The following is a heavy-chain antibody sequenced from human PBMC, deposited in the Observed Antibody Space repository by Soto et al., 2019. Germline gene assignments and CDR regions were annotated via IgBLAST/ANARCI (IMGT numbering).Heavy chain of an antibody. J-gene: IGHJ5*02. CDR3: ASGLVGYCSSSSCHAYRFDP. Sequence: PGGSLRLSCAASGFTFSSFAMSWVRQAPGKGLEWVSAITGSGDATFYADSVRGRFTISRDNSKNTLYLQINSRGAEDTALYYCASGLVGYCSSSSCHAYRFDPWGQGTLVTVS. CDR1: GFTFSSFA. CDR2: ITGSGDAT. V-gene: IGHV3-23*01. D-gene: IGHD2-2*01.